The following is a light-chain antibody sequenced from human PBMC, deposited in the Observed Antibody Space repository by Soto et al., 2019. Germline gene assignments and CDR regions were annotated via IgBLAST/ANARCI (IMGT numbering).Light chain of an antibody. Sequence: VLTQSRATLSLSPCARATLSCSASQSIHTSLAWHQQKPGQPPRLVVYDSTLRANGVPDRFGGSRSGTEFTLTSNNLEPEDFAVYYCQQRSVWTPITFGQGTRLEIK. CDR2: DST. J-gene: IGKJ5*01. V-gene: IGKV3-11*01. CDR3: QQRSVWTPIT. CDR1: QSIHTS.